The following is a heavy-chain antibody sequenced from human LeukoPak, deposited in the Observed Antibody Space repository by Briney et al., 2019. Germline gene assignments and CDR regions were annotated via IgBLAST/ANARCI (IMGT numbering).Heavy chain of an antibody. J-gene: IGHJ6*03. CDR3: ARGIISSNYYYYYMDV. CDR1: GYTFTSYG. CDR2: ISAYNGNT. Sequence: ASVKVSCKASGYTFTSYGISWVRQAPGQGLEWMGWISAYNGNTNYAQRLQGRVTMTTDTSTSTAYMELRSLRSDDTAVYYCARGIISSNYYYYYMDVWGKGTTVTVSS. V-gene: IGHV1-18*01. D-gene: IGHD2/OR15-2a*01.